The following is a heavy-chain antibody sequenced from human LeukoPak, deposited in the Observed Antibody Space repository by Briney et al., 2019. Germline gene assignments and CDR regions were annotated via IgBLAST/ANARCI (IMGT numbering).Heavy chain of an antibody. Sequence: GGSLRLSCAASGFSFSDYEMNWVRQAPGKGLEWVSYISSSGSTIYYADSVKGRFTISRDDAENSLYLQMNSLRVEDTAVYYCGRVALDTSMIHYWGQGTLVTVSS. CDR3: GRVALDTSMIHY. CDR2: ISSSGSTI. J-gene: IGHJ4*02. V-gene: IGHV3-48*03. CDR1: GFSFSDYE. D-gene: IGHD5-18*01.